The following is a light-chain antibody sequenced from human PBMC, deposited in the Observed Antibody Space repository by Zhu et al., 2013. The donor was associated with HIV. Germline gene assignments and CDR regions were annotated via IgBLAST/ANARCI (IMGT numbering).Light chain of an antibody. Sequence: EIVLTQSPGTLSLSPGERATLSCTASQSVSSSYLTWYQQRPGQAPRLLIFGASSRASGIPDRFSGSGSGTDFTLTISRLEPEDFAVYYCQQYGSPSLTFGGGPRWR. V-gene: IGKV3-20*01. CDR1: QSVSSSY. CDR2: GAS. J-gene: IGKJ4*01. CDR3: QQYGSPSLT.